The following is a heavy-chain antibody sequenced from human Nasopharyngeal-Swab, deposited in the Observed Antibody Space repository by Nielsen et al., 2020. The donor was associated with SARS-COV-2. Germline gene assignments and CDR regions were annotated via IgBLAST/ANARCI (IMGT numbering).Heavy chain of an antibody. V-gene: IGHV3-23*01. CDR2: ISSSSSTT. Sequence: VRQAPGKGLEWVSYISSSSSTTYYADSVKGRFTISRDNSKNTLYLQMNSLRAEDTALYYCAKVGDGSWSYYRGYFYYWGHGTLVTVSS. CDR3: AKVGDGSWSYYRGYFYY. J-gene: IGHJ4*01. D-gene: IGHD3-10*01.